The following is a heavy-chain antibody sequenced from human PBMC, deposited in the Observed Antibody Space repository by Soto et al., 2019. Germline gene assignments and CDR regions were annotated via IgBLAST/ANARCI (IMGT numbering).Heavy chain of an antibody. CDR1: GGSISSYY. CDR2: IYYSGST. V-gene: IGHV4-59*01. Sequence: SETLSLTCTVSGGSISSYYWSWIRQPPGKGLEWIGYIYYSGSTNYNPSLKSRVTISVDTSKNQFSLKLSSVTAADTAVYYCARALNFDYWGQGTLVTVSS. CDR3: ARALNFDY. J-gene: IGHJ4*02.